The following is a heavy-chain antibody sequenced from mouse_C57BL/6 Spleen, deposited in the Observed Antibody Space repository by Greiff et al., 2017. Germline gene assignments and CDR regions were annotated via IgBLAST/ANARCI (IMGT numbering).Heavy chain of an antibody. J-gene: IGHJ3*01. CDR3: THQRLLYSIGFAY. Sequence: EVQLQQSGAELVRPGASVKLSCTASGFNIKDDYMHWVKQRPEQGLEWIGWIDPENGDTEYASKFQGKATITADTSSNTAYLQLSSLTSEDTAVYYCTHQRLLYSIGFAYWGQGTLVTVSA. CDR2: IDPENGDT. D-gene: IGHD2-5*01. CDR1: GFNIKDDY. V-gene: IGHV14-4*01.